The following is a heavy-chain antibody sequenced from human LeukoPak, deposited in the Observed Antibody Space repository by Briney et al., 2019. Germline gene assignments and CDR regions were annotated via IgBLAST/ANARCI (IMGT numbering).Heavy chain of an antibody. CDR2: ISYDGSNK. D-gene: IGHD6-13*01. V-gene: IGHV3-30*18. Sequence: GGSLRLSCAASGFTFSSYGMHWVRQAPGKGLEWVAVISYDGSNKYYADSVKGRFTISRDNSKNTLYPQMNSLRAEDTAVYYCAKDGFYSSSWLDYWGQGTLVTVSS. CDR1: GFTFSSYG. J-gene: IGHJ4*02. CDR3: AKDGFYSSSWLDY.